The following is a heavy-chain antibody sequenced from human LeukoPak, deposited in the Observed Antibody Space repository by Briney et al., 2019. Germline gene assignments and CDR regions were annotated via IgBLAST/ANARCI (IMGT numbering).Heavy chain of an antibody. Sequence: SETLSLTCTVSGGSFSGGDYYWSWIRQPPGEGLEWIGYISYSGGTYYSPSLKSRVTISVDTSKNQSSLKLSSVTAADTAVYYCARASGGGTIYWNYAFDYWGQGTLVTVSS. CDR1: GGSFSGGDYY. D-gene: IGHD1-7*01. V-gene: IGHV4-30-4*02. CDR3: ARASGGGTIYWNYAFDY. CDR2: ISYSGGT. J-gene: IGHJ4*02.